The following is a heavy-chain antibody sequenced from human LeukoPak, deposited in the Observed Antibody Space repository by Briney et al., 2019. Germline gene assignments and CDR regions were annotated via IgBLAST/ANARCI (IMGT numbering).Heavy chain of an antibody. CDR3: ERAAETYYECWSGYLDY. CDR2: IKQDGSEK. J-gene: IGHJ4*02. CDR1: GFAFSSYW. D-gene: IGHD3-3*01. V-gene: IGHV3-7*01. Sequence: GGSLRLSCAPSGFAFSSYWMSWVRRAPGGGGGWVVNIKQDGSEKYYVDSVRGRFPLSRDHAKNTLYLKINRRSAENGALFFFERAAETYYECWSGYLDYWGQGTLVTVSS.